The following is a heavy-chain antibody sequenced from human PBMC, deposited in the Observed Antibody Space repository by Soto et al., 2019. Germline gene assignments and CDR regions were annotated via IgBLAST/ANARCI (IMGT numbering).Heavy chain of an antibody. CDR2: NYYRGST. V-gene: IGHV4-39*01. Sequence: SETLSLTCTVSGGSISSGSYYWGWIRRPPGRGLEWIGSNYYRGSTYYNPSLKSRVTISVDTSKNQFSLKLSSVTAADTAVYYCARLRIGSSSDYYYYYGMDVWGQGTTVTVSS. J-gene: IGHJ6*02. CDR3: ARLRIGSSSDYYYYYGMDV. D-gene: IGHD6-6*01. CDR1: GGSISSGSYY.